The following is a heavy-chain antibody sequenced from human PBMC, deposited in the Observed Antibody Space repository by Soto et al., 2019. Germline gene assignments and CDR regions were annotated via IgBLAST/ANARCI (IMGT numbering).Heavy chain of an antibody. Sequence: ASVQVSCKASGYTLTIHDIHWVRQAPGQGLEWMAGLNPHSGKAAYAQRFQGRLTMTGNASTSTAYMELSGLRSEDTAMYYCARVSSIAARPSYDSWGQGTLVT. CDR3: ARVSSIAARPSYDS. CDR1: GYTLTIHD. J-gene: IGHJ4*02. CDR2: LNPHSGKA. V-gene: IGHV1-8*01. D-gene: IGHD6-6*01.